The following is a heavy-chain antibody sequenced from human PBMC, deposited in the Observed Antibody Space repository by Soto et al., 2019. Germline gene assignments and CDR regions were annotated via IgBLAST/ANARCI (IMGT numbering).Heavy chain of an antibody. Sequence: QVQLVQSGAEVKKPGASVKVSCKASGYTFTSYGISWVRQAPGQGLEWMGRISAYNGNTNYAQKLQGRVTMTTDTATRTAYMALRSLRSDDTAVYYWARVVGALGHWFDPWGQGTLVTVSS. CDR3: ARVVGALGHWFDP. V-gene: IGHV1-18*01. J-gene: IGHJ5*02. CDR1: GYTFTSYG. D-gene: IGHD1-26*01. CDR2: ISAYNGNT.